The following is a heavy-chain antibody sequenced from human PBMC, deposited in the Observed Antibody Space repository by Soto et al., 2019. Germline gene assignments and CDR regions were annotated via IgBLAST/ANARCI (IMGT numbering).Heavy chain of an antibody. V-gene: IGHV1-46*03. CDR2: ISPSGGST. CDR1: GYTFTSYY. J-gene: IGHJ4*02. Sequence: QVQLVQSGAEVKKPGASVKVSCKASGYTFTSYYMHWVRQAPGQGLEWMGIISPSGGSTSYAQKFQGRVTMTRDTSTSTVYMELSSLRSEDTAVYDCARATVTTCSDYWGQGTMVTVSS. D-gene: IGHD4-4*01. CDR3: ARATVTTCSDY.